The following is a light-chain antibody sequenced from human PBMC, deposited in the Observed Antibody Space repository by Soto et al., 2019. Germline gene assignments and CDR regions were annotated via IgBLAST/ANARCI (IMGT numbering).Light chain of an antibody. CDR3: QQLNSYLGT. Sequence: DIPLTQSPSFLSASEGDRVTITCRASQGISSYLAWYQQKPGKAPKLLIYAASTLQSGVPSRFSGSGSGTEFTLTISSLQPEDFATYYCQQLNSYLGTFGQGTKLEIK. V-gene: IGKV1-9*01. CDR2: AAS. J-gene: IGKJ2*01. CDR1: QGISSY.